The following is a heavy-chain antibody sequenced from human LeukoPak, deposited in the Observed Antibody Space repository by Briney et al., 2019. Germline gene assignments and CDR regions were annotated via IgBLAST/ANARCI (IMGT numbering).Heavy chain of an antibody. Sequence: GGSLRLSCAASGFTVSNNYINWVRQAPGKGLEWVSVIYSGGSTYYADSVKGRFTISRDNSKNTLYLQMNSLRAEDTAVYYCAKGPGPSGSFDYWGQGTLVTVSS. CDR2: IYSGGST. D-gene: IGHD3-22*01. V-gene: IGHV3-66*01. CDR1: GFTVSNNY. J-gene: IGHJ4*02. CDR3: AKGPGPSGSFDY.